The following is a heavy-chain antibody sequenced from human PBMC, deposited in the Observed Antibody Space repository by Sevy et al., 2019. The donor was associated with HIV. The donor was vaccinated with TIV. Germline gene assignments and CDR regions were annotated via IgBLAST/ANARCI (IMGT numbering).Heavy chain of an antibody. CDR3: ARGTPAFCTGGVCFNWFDP. V-gene: IGHV3-30*02. Sequence: GGSLRLSCAASRFSFNGYGMHWVRQAPGKGLEWVAFIRYDGSNKYYADSVKGRFTISRDDSKNTLYLQMNSLRAEDTALYYCARGTPAFCTGGVCFNWFDPWGQGTLVTGSS. J-gene: IGHJ5*02. D-gene: IGHD2-8*02. CDR1: RFSFNGYG. CDR2: IRYDGSNK.